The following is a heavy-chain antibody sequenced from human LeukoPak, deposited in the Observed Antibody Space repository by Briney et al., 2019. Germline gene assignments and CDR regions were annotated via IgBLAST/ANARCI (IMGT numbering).Heavy chain of an antibody. CDR3: AKDAFPYYYGSGSYSEYGMDV. CDR1: GFTFDDYA. CDR2: ISWNSGSI. D-gene: IGHD3-10*01. Sequence: GRSLRLSCAASGFTFDDYAMHWVRQAPGKGLEWVSGISWNSGSIGYADSVKGRFTISRDNAKNSLYLQMNSLRAEDTALYYCAKDAFPYYYGSGSYSEYGMDVWGQGTTVTVSS. J-gene: IGHJ6*02. V-gene: IGHV3-9*01.